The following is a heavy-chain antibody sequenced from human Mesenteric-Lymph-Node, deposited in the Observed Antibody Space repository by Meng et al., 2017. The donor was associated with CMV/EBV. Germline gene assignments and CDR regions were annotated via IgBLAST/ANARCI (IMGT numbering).Heavy chain of an antibody. CDR3: ARDKEDYDFWSGYYRPGSMDV. V-gene: IGHV4-59*01. CDR1: GVSISSYY. D-gene: IGHD3-3*01. J-gene: IGHJ6*02. Sequence: SETLSLTCTVSGVSISSYYWSWIRQPPGKGLEWIGYIYYSGSTNYNPSLKSRVTISVDTSKNQFSLKLSSVTAADTAVYYCARDKEDYDFWSGYYRPGSMDVWGQGTTVTVSS. CDR2: IYYSGST.